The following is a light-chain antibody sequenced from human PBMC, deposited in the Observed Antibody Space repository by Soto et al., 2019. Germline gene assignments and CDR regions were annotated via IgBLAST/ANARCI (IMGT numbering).Light chain of an antibody. Sequence: EIVMTQSPATLSVSPGDRGTLSCSASQTVSSNFLAWYQQKPGQAPRLIIYDASNRATGIPARFSGSGYGTDFNLTISSLETEDFAVYYCQQRSNWPITFGQGTRLEIK. V-gene: IGKV3D-20*02. J-gene: IGKJ5*01. CDR3: QQRSNWPIT. CDR2: DAS. CDR1: QTVSSNF.